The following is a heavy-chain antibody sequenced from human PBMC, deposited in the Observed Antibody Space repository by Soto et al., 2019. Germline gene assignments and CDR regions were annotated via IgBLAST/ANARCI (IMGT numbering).Heavy chain of an antibody. CDR3: AGASSNDYGDHNPYYYYGMDV. Sequence: ASVKVSCKASGFTFTSSAMQWVRQACGQRLEWIGWIVVGSGNTNYAQKFQERVTITRDMSTSTAYMEPSSLRSEDTAVYYCAGASSNDYGDHNPYYYYGMDVWGQGTTVTVSS. V-gene: IGHV1-58*02. J-gene: IGHJ6*02. CDR2: IVVGSGNT. D-gene: IGHD4-17*01. CDR1: GFTFTSSA.